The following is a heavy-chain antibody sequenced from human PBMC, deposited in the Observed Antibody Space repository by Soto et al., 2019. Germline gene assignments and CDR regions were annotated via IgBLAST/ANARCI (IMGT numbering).Heavy chain of an antibody. Sequence: QVQLVESGGGVVQPGRSLRLSCAASGFTFITYGMHWVRQAPGKGLEWVATISYDGSNTYYADSAKGRFTISRDNSKNTLYLQMNSLRTEDTSVYSCSKDRLVATTSFYFYSMDVWGQGTTVTVSS. V-gene: IGHV3-30*18. J-gene: IGHJ6*02. D-gene: IGHD5-12*01. CDR3: SKDRLVATTSFYFYSMDV. CDR2: ISYDGSNT. CDR1: GFTFITYG.